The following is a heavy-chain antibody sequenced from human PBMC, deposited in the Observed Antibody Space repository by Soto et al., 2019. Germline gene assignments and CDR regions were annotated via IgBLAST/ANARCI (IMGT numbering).Heavy chain of an antibody. J-gene: IGHJ3*02. CDR3: ARERGERDDAFDI. CDR2: LWYDGSNK. D-gene: IGHD3-10*01. V-gene: IGHV3-33*01. CDR1: GFTFSSAG. Sequence: GGSLRLPFAASGFTFSSAGRPWVRQAPGKGLKGVAVLWYDGSNKYYAASVKGRFTISRENSKNTLYLQMNSLRAEDTAVYYCARERGERDDAFDIWGQGTMVTVSS.